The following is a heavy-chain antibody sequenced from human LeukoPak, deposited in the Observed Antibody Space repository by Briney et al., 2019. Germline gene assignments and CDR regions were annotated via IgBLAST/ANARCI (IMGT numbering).Heavy chain of an antibody. CDR2: ISSSSSYI. D-gene: IGHD6-13*01. V-gene: IGHV3-21*01. J-gene: IGHJ5*02. CDR1: AFTFSSYS. Sequence: GGSLRLSCAASAFTFSSYSMNWVRHAPGKGLEWVSSISSSSSYIYYADSVEGRFTISRDNAKNSLYLQMNSLRAEDTVVYYCARDVAGGIAAAGNWFDPWGQGTLVTVSS. CDR3: ARDVAGGIAAAGNWFDP.